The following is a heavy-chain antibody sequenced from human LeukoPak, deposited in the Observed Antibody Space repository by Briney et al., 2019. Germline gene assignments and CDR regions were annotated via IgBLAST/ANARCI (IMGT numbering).Heavy chain of an antibody. J-gene: IGHJ4*02. D-gene: IGHD3-9*01. CDR1: GYSFTSYW. CDR2: IYPGDSDT. CDR3: ARIYDILTGYSSFDY. Sequence: GESLKISCKGSGYSFTSYWIGWVRQMPGKGLEWMGIIYPGDSDTRYSPSFQGQATISADKSISTAYLQWSSLKASDTAMYYCARIYDILTGYSSFDYWGQGTLVTVSS. V-gene: IGHV5-51*01.